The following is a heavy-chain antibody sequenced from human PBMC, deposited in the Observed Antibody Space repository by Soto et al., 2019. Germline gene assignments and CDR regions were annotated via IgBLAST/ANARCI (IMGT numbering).Heavy chain of an antibody. V-gene: IGHV4-30-4*01. CDR1: GGSISSGDYY. Sequence: SETLSLTCTVSGGSISSGDYYWSWIRQPPGKGLEWIGYIYYSGSTYYNPSLKSRVTISVDTSKNQFSLKLSSVTAADTAVYYCARYIAKGGFDPWGQGTLVTVSS. CDR3: ARYIAKGGFDP. D-gene: IGHD5-12*01. J-gene: IGHJ5*02. CDR2: IYYSGST.